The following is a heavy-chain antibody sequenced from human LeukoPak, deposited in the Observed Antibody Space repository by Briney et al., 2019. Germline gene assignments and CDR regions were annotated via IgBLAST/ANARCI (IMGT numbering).Heavy chain of an antibody. J-gene: IGHJ4*02. D-gene: IGHD3-10*02. CDR3: ARENTMLSFFFDC. Sequence: PGGSLRLSCAASGFTFSSYSMNWVRQAPGKGLEWVSYISSSGHTIYYADSVKGRLTISRDNAKNSLYLQMNSLRAEDTAVYYCARENTMLSFFFDCWGQGTLVTVSS. V-gene: IGHV3-48*01. CDR1: GFTFSSYS. CDR2: ISSSGHTI.